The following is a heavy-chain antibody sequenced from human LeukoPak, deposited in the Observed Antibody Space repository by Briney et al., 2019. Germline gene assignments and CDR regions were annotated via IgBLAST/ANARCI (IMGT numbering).Heavy chain of an antibody. CDR3: AKELDTMFFDY. CDR2: AGWAGGTT. Sequence: PGGSLRLSCATSGFNFDRYTIHWVRQAPGKGLEWVSLAGWAGGTTFYSDSVRGRFTISSDSGRKSVYLQMNSLTTDDTAIYFCAKELDTMFFDYWGQGALVTVSS. J-gene: IGHJ4*02. CDR1: GFNFDRYT. D-gene: IGHD3-10*02. V-gene: IGHV3-43*01.